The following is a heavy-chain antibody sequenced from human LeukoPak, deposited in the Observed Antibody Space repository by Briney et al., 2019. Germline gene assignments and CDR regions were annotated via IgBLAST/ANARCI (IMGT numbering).Heavy chain of an antibody. CDR3: AREASLPIPNYYYYMDV. V-gene: IGHV1-69*13. J-gene: IGHJ6*03. CDR2: IIPIFGTA. D-gene: IGHD6-6*01. Sequence: SVKVSCKASGGTFSSYAISWVRQAPGQGLEWMGGIIPIFGTANYAQKFQGRVTITADESTSTAYMELSSLRSEDTAVYYCAREASLPIPNYYYYMDVWGKGTTVTISS. CDR1: GGTFSSYA.